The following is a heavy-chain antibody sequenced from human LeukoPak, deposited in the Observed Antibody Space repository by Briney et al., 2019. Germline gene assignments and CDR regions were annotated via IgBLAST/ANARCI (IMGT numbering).Heavy chain of an antibody. CDR2: IYSGGSA. Sequence: GGSLRLSCAASGFTVSSNYMSWVRQAPGKGLEWGSVIYSGGSAYYADSVKGRFTISRDNSKNTLYLQMNSLRAEDTAVYYCARGGIYGDYVDYWGQGTLVTVSS. J-gene: IGHJ4*02. CDR3: ARGGIYGDYVDY. CDR1: GFTVSSNY. V-gene: IGHV3-53*01. D-gene: IGHD4-17*01.